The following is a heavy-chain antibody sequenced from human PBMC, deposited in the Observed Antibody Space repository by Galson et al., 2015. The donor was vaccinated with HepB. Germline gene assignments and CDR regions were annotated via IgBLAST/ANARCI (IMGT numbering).Heavy chain of an antibody. CDR2: IKQDGSEK. CDR3: AREAEYYYYGMDV. Sequence: SLRLSCAASGFTFSSYWMSWVRQAPGKGLEWVANIKQDGSEKYYVDSVKGRFTISRDNAKNSLYLQMNSLRAEDTAVYYCAREAEYYYYGMDVWGQGTTVTVSS. CDR1: GFTFSSYW. J-gene: IGHJ6*02. V-gene: IGHV3-7*01.